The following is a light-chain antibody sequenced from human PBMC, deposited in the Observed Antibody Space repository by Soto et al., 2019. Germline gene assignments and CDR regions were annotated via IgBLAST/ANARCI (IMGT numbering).Light chain of an antibody. V-gene: IGKV3-15*01. CDR2: GAS. CDR3: QQYNNWPPRYT. CDR1: QSVSSN. J-gene: IGKJ2*01. Sequence: EIVMTQSPATLSVSPGERATRSCRASQSVSSNLAWYQQKPGQAPRLLIYGASTRATGIPARFSGSGSGTEFTLTISSLQSEDFAVYYCQQYNNWPPRYTFGQGIKLEIK.